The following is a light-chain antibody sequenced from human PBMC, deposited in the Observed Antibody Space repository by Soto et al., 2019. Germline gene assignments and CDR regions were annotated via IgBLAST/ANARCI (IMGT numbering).Light chain of an antibody. J-gene: IGLJ1*01. Sequence: QSVLTQPASVSGSPGQSIAISCTGTSSDVGGYSYVSWYQQQPGKAPKLVISDVSNRPSGVSGRFSGSKSGNTASLTISGLQTEDEADYYCASYTPSSTYVFGTGTKVTVL. CDR2: DVS. CDR3: ASYTPSSTYV. CDR1: SSDVGGYSY. V-gene: IGLV2-14*01.